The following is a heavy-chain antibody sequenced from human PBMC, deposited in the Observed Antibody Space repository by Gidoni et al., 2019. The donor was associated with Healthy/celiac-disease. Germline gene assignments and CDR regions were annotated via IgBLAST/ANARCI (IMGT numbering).Heavy chain of an antibody. D-gene: IGHD4-17*01. V-gene: IGHV3-21*01. J-gene: IGHJ6*02. CDR3: ARDLTTVSHYGMDV. Sequence: EVQLVESGGGLVKPGGSLRLSCAASGFTLRSYSMNWVRQAPGKGLEWVSSISSSSSYIYYADSVKGRFTISRDNAKNSLYLQMNSLRAEDTAVYYCARDLTTVSHYGMDVWGQGTTVTVSS. CDR2: ISSSSSYI. CDR1: GFTLRSYS.